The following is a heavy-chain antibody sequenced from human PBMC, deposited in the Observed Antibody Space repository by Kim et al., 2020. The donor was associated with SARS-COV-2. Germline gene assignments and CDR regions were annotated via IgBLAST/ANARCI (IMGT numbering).Heavy chain of an antibody. CDR3: AKDPSGIAAAGWGFGMDV. D-gene: IGHD6-13*01. Sequence: GRFTISRDNSKNTLYLQMNSLRAEDTAVYYCAKDPSGIAAAGWGFGMDVWGQGTTVTVSS. J-gene: IGHJ6*02. V-gene: IGHV3-23*01.